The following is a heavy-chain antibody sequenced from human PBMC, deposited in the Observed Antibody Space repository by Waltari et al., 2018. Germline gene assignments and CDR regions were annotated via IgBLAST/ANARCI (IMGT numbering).Heavy chain of an antibody. CDR2: INHSGST. V-gene: IGHV4-34*01. J-gene: IGHJ4*02. CDR3: ARESNRDYYDSSGYSDY. CDR1: GGSFSGYY. D-gene: IGHD3-22*01. Sequence: QAQLQQWGAGLLKPSETLSLTCAGYGGSFSGYYWSWIRQPPGKGLEWIGEINHSGSTNYNPSLKSRVTISVDTSKNQFSLKLSSVTAADTAVYYCARESNRDYYDSSGYSDYWGQGTLVTVSS.